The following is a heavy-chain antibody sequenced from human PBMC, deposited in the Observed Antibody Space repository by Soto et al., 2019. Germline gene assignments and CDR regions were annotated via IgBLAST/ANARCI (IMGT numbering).Heavy chain of an antibody. D-gene: IGHD6-6*01. Sequence: QVQLVESGGGVVQPGRSLRLSCAASGFTFRSYGMHWVRQAPGKRLEWVAVISYDGGNKYYADSVNGRVTISRDNSKNTLYLQMNSLRAEDTAVYYCAKDVSIAAPDYHFDYWGQGTLVTVSS. CDR3: AKDVSIAAPDYHFDY. CDR1: GFTFRSYG. CDR2: ISYDGGNK. J-gene: IGHJ4*02. V-gene: IGHV3-30*18.